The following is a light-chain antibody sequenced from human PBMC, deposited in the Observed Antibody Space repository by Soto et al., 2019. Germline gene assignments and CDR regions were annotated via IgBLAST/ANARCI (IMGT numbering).Light chain of an antibody. V-gene: IGLV2-8*01. Sequence: QSALTQPPSASGSPGQSVTISYTGTSSDVGGYNYVSWYQQHPGKAPKLMIYEVSKRPSGVPDRFSGSKSGNTASLTVSGLQAEDEADYYCSSYAGSNIVVFGGGTKLTVL. CDR2: EVS. J-gene: IGLJ2*01. CDR1: SSDVGGYNY. CDR3: SSYAGSNIVV.